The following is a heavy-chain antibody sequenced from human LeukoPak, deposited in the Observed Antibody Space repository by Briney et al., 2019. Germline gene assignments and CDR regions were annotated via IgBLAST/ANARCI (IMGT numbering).Heavy chain of an antibody. CDR3: ATGVGATQYDDYGMDV. V-gene: IGHV1-24*01. Sequence: PVASVKVSCKVSGYTLTELSMHWVRQAPGKGLEWMGGFDPEDGETIYAQKFQGRVTMTEDTSTDTAYMELSSLRSEDTAVYYCATGVGATQYDDYGMDVWGQGTTVTVSS. J-gene: IGHJ6*02. CDR1: GYTLTELS. CDR2: FDPEDGET. D-gene: IGHD1-26*01.